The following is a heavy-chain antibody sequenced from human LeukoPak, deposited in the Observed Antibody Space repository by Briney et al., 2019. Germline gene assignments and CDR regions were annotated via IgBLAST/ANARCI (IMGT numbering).Heavy chain of an antibody. CDR2: INWNGAYT. CDR1: GFTFDGYA. V-gene: IGHV3-20*04. J-gene: IGHJ4*02. Sequence: GGSLRLSCAASGFTFDGYAMTWVRQSPGKGLEWVSGINWNGAYTYYSDSVKGRFTITRDDAKNSLYLQMHSLRVEDTAFYFCTRGPPRSRATWSLDWWGQGTLVTVSS. CDR3: TRGPPRSRATWSLDW. D-gene: IGHD2-8*02.